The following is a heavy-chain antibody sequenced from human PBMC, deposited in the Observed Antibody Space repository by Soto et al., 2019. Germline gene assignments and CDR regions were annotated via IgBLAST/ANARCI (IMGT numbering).Heavy chain of an antibody. J-gene: IGHJ4*02. V-gene: IGHV1-69*08. Sequence: QVQLVQSGAEVQEPGSSVKVSCRASGNIINKYAVNWLRQAPGQGLEWMGRAIPIPETSKIAHKFRGSVTSTADKSTGTAYLEVNSLKAEDSALYYCATYVGRPGSSSVAFDSWGQGTLVTVSS. D-gene: IGHD6-6*01. CDR2: AIPIPETS. CDR3: ATYVGRPGSSSVAFDS. CDR1: GNIINKYA.